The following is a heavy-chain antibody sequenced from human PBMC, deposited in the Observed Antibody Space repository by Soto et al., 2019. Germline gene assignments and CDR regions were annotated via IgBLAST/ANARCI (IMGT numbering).Heavy chain of an antibody. CDR2: INPSGGST. V-gene: IGHV1-46*03. J-gene: IGHJ4*02. CDR1: GYTFTSYY. D-gene: IGHD3-22*01. Sequence: GASVKVSCKASGYTFTSYYMHWVRQAPGQGLEWMGIINPSGGSTNYAQKFQGRVTMTRDTSTSTVYMEVSSLRSEDTAVYYCARTYDSNDNYYVHFDYWGQGTLV. CDR3: ARTYDSNDNYYVHFDY.